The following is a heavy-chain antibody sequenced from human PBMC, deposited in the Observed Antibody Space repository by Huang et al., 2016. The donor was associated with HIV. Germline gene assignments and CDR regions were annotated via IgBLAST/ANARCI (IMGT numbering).Heavy chain of an antibody. D-gene: IGHD2-15*01. CDR1: GFTFSSYT. J-gene: IGHJ3*02. V-gene: IGHV3-21*01. CDR3: ARAKLGSCSDGSCPGGAFDI. Sequence: EVQLVESGGGLVKPGGSLRLSCAASGFTFSSYTMNWVRQAPGKGLEGVSSISSSGSYIYYADSMKGRLTISRDNAKNSLHLQVNSLRAEDTAVFYCARAKLGSCSDGSCPGGAFDIWGQGTLVSVSS. CDR2: ISSSGSYI.